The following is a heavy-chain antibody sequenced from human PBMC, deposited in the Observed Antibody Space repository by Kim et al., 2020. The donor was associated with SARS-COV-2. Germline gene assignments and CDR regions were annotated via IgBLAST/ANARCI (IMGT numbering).Heavy chain of an antibody. D-gene: IGHD3-16*01. J-gene: IGHJ5*02. V-gene: IGHV3-23*01. CDR2: GST. Sequence: GSTYYADSVKGRFTISRDNSKNTLYLQMNSLRAEDTAVYYCARGRNLFDPWGQGTLVTVSS. CDR3: ARGRNLFDP.